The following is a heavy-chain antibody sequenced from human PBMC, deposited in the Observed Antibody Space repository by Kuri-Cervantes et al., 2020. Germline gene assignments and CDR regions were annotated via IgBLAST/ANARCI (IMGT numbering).Heavy chain of an antibody. CDR1: GLTFSTYG. J-gene: IGHJ4*02. D-gene: IGHD3-22*01. CDR3: AKNQRITMIVVVTYDFDY. V-gene: IGHV3-30*18. Sequence: GGSLRLSCAASGLTFSTYGMHWVRQAPGKGLEWVAIISCDGSNKDYTDSVRGRFTISRDNAKNTLCLQMNSLRAEDTAVYYCAKNQRITMIVVVTYDFDYWGQGTLVTVSS. CDR2: ISCDGSNK.